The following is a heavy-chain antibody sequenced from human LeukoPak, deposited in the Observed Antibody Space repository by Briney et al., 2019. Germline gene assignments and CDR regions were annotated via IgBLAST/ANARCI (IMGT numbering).Heavy chain of an antibody. CDR1: GFTFTTNW. CDR3: ARDYMITFGGVIGH. V-gene: IGHV3-7*01. J-gene: IGHJ4*02. CDR2: INQDGSEK. Sequence: GGSLRLSCAASGFTFTTNWMTWVRQAPGKGLEWVATINQDGSEKYYVDSVKGRFTISRDNAKNSLFLQMNSLRAEDTAVYYCARDYMITFGGVIGHWGQGTLVTVSS. D-gene: IGHD3-16*02.